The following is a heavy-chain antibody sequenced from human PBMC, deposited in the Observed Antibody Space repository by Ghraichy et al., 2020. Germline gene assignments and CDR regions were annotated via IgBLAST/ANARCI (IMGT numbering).Heavy chain of an antibody. CDR2: IKPDGSEK. D-gene: IGHD2-15*01. CDR1: GFTFSRHW. CDR3: ARAVGGSEAY. Sequence: RGSLRLSCAASGFTFSRHWMSWVRQAPGKGLEWVASIKPDGSEKYYVDSVKGRFTISRDNAKNSLYLQMNSLRAEDTAMYYCARAVGGSEAYWGQGTLVTVSS. J-gene: IGHJ4*02. V-gene: IGHV3-7*01.